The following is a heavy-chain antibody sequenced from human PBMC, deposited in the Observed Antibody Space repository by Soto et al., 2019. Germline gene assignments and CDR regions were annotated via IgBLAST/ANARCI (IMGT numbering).Heavy chain of an antibody. V-gene: IGHV3-30*18. D-gene: IGHD3-10*01. CDR3: AKDTITMVRGVTRYYYYGMDV. CDR2: ISYDGSEK. Sequence: PGGSLRLSCAASGFTFNTYGMHWVRQAPGKGLEWVAVISYDGSEKYYVDSVKGRFTISKDNSKNTLYLQMNSLRPEDTAVYYCAKDTITMVRGVTRYYYYGMDVCGQGTPLTVYS. J-gene: IGHJ6*02. CDR1: GFTFNTYG.